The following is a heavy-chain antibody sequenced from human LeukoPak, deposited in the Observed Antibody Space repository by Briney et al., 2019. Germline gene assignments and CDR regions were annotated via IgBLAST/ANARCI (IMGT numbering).Heavy chain of an antibody. V-gene: IGHV1-46*01. Sequence: ASVKVSCKASGYTFTSYYMHWVRQAPGQGLEWMGIINPSGGSTSYAQKFQGRVTMTRDTSTSTVYVEVSSLRSEDTAVYYCARDDRVSGYYYGMDVWGQGTTVTVSS. J-gene: IGHJ6*02. CDR2: INPSGGST. CDR3: ARDDRVSGYYYGMDV. CDR1: GYTFTSYY.